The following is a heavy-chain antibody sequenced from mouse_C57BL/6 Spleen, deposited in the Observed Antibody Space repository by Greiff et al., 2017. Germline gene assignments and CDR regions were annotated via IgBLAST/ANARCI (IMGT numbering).Heavy chain of an antibody. V-gene: IGHV1-19*01. D-gene: IGHD1-1*01. J-gene: IGHJ1*03. CDR3: ARHYGSPYWYFDV. Sequence: EVQLQQSGPVLVKPGASVKMSCKASGYTFTDYYMNWVKQSHGKSLEWIGVINPYNGGTSYNQKFKGKATLTVDKSSSTAYMELNSLTSEDSAVYYCARHYGSPYWYFDVWGTGTTVTVAS. CDR1: GYTFTDYY. CDR2: INPYNGGT.